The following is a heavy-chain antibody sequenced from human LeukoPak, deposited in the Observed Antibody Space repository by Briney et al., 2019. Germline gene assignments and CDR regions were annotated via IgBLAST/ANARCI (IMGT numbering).Heavy chain of an antibody. V-gene: IGHV3-49*03. CDR1: GFTFANYV. D-gene: IGHD5-12*01. CDR2: IKSKIYGGKT. Sequence: PGGSLRLSCTASGFTFANYVISWFRQAPGKGLEWVGFIKSKIYGGKTEYAASVTGRFTTSRDDSKSSAYLQMTSRKSEDTAMYYCVRYSSDAYYWGQGTLVTVSS. CDR3: VRYSSDAYY. J-gene: IGHJ4*02.